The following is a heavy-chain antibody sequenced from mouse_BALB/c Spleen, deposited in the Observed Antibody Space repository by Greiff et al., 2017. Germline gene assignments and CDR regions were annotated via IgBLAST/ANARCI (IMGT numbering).Heavy chain of an antibody. V-gene: IGHV5-15*02. CDR3: AREGKDYYAMDY. CDR2: ISNLAYSI. CDR1: GFTFSDYG. J-gene: IGHJ4*01. Sequence: EVQVVESGGGLVQPGGSRKLSCAASGFTFSDYGMAWVRQAPGKGPEWVAFISNLAYSIYYADTVTGRFTISRENAKNTLYLEMSSLRSEDTAMYYCAREGKDYYAMDYWGQGTSVTVSS.